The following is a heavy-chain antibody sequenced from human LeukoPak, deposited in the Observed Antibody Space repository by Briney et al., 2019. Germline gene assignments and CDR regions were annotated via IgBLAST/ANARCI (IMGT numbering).Heavy chain of an antibody. J-gene: IGHJ4*02. CDR3: TRDVSSSWYEGADY. V-gene: IGHV3-49*03. CDR2: IRSKPYGGTT. Sequence: GGSLRLPCTASGFAFGDHAMGWFRQAPGKGLEWVGFIRSKPYGGTTEYAASVKGRFTISRDDSKSIAYLQMNSLKTEDTAVYYCTRDVSSSWYEGADYWGQGTLVTVSS. CDR1: GFAFGDHA. D-gene: IGHD6-13*01.